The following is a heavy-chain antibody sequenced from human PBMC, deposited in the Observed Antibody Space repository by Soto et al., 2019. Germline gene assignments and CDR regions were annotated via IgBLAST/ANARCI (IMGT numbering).Heavy chain of an antibody. CDR3: ARVPYHYDSSGYYYSYYGMDV. Sequence: PSETLSLTXTVSGGSVSSGSYYWSWIRQPPGKGLEWIGYIYYSGSTNYNPSLKRQVTISVDTSKNQFSLKLSSVTAADTAVYYCARVPYHYDSSGYYYSYYGMDVWGQGTTVTVSS. V-gene: IGHV4-61*01. J-gene: IGHJ6*02. CDR2: IYYSGST. CDR1: GGSVSSGSYY. D-gene: IGHD3-22*01.